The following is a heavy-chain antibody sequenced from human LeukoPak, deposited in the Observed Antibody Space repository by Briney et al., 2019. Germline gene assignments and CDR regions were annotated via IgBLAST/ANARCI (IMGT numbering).Heavy chain of an antibody. CDR2: IYASGNT. J-gene: IGHJ6*03. Sequence: SETLSLTCTVSGASISSYYWSWIRQPPGQGLEWIGYIYASGNTNSNPSLKSRVTMSVDTSNDQFSLMLTSVTAADTAVYYCARGRAGRGYSYVIYYYYYMDVWGKGTTVTVSS. D-gene: IGHD5-18*01. V-gene: IGHV4-59*01. CDR1: GASISSYY. CDR3: ARGRAGRGYSYVIYYYYYMDV.